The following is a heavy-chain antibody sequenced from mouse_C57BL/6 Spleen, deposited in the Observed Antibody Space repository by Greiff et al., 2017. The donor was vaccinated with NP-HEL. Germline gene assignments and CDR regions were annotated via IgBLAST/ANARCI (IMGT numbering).Heavy chain of an antibody. CDR3: ARLRVNYYAMDY. Sequence: VQLQQSGAELVKPGASVKISCKASGYAFSSYWMNWVKQRPGKGLEGIGQIYPGDGDTNYNGKFKGKATLTADKSSSTAYMQLSSLTSEDSAVYFCARLRVNYYAMDYWGQGTSVTVSS. CDR2: IYPGDGDT. D-gene: IGHD2-1*01. J-gene: IGHJ4*01. CDR1: GYAFSSYW. V-gene: IGHV1-80*01.